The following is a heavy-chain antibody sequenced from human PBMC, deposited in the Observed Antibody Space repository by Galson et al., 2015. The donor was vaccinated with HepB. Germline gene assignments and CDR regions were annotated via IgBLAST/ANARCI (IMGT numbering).Heavy chain of an antibody. Sequence: SLRLSCAASGFTFSSYGMSWVRQAPGKGLEWVSYISTGSSTKYYADSVKGRLTISRDNAKSSLYLQLNSLRDEDTAVYYCARSLGRRGVDPQPYYFDYWGRGTLVTVSS. CDR2: ISTGSSTK. D-gene: IGHD3-10*01. J-gene: IGHJ4*02. CDR3: ARSLGRRGVDPQPYYFDY. CDR1: GFTFSSYG. V-gene: IGHV3-48*02.